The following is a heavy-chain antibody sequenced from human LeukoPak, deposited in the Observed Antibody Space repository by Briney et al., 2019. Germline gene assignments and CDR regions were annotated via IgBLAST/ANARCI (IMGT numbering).Heavy chain of an antibody. CDR2: INPNSGDT. CDR1: GYTFTDYY. Sequence: ASVKVSCKASGYTFTDYYLHWVRQAPGQGFEWMGWINPNSGDTNYAQKFQGRVTMTRDTSISKAHMEMGRLRSDDTAVYYCARANFLYWSSTTCLFGYWGQGTLVTVSS. CDR3: ARANFLYWSSTTCLFGY. V-gene: IGHV1-2*02. D-gene: IGHD2-2*01. J-gene: IGHJ4*02.